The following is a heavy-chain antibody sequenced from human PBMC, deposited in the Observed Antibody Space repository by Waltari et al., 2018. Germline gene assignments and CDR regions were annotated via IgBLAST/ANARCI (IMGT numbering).Heavy chain of an antibody. D-gene: IGHD6-19*01. Sequence: QVQLVESGGGVVQPGRSLRLSCAASGFNFSSYGLHWVRPAPGKGLEWVAVISYDGSNKYYADSVKGRFTISRDNSKNTLYLQMNSLRAEDTAVYYCAKPIAVAAQPMSGMDVWGQGTTVTVSS. J-gene: IGHJ6*02. CDR1: GFNFSSYG. V-gene: IGHV3-30*18. CDR2: ISYDGSNK. CDR3: AKPIAVAAQPMSGMDV.